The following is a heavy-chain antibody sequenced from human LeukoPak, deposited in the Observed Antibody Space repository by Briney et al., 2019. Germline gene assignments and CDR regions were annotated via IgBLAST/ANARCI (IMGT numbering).Heavy chain of an antibody. J-gene: IGHJ3*02. V-gene: IGHV3-9*01. CDR3: ARVDGSGSADAFDI. Sequence: GGSLRLSCAASGFTFDDYAMHWVRQAPGKGLEWVSGISWNSGSIGYADSVKGRYTISRDNAKNSLYLQMNSLRAEDTAVYYCARVDGSGSADAFDIWGQGTMVTVSS. CDR1: GFTFDDYA. D-gene: IGHD3-10*01. CDR2: ISWNSGSI.